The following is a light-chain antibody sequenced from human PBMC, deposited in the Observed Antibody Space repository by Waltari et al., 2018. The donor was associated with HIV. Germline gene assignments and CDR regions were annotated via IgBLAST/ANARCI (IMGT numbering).Light chain of an antibody. Sequence: QSALTQSASVSGSPGQSITISCAGTGAEIGAYNYVAWYQKLPDSVPKLIIYDVTSRPSGISDRFSASKSGNAASLTISGLQAEDEGDYYCSSYTTFNTVIFGGGTKLTAL. CDR1: GAEIGAYNY. V-gene: IGLV2-14*03. CDR3: SSYTTFNTVI. CDR2: DVT. J-gene: IGLJ2*01.